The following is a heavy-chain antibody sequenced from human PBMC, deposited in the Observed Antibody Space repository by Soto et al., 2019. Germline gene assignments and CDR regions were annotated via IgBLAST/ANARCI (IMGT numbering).Heavy chain of an antibody. J-gene: IGHJ5*02. CDR2: IDHSGYT. V-gene: IGHV4-34*01. CDR1: GGSFSGYY. D-gene: IGHD3-16*01. CDR3: ARSMGVGAFGGVFVL. Sequence: PSETLSLTCAVYGGSFSGYYWNWIRQPPGKGLEWIGEIDHSGYTNYNPSLKSRVTISVDTSKNQFSLRLTSVTAADTAVYYCARSMGVGAFGGVFVLWGQGKPVTVS.